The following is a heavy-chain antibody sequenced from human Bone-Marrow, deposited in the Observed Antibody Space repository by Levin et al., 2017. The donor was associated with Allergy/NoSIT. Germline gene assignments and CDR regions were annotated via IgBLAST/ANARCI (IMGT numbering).Heavy chain of an antibody. Sequence: EASVKVSCKTSGGTFSSDALSWVRQAPGQGLEWMGGIIPIFETANYDQKFQGRVTITADESTSTAYMEVSGLTSDDTAVYYCALGTHNSWYYDFWGQGTLVTVSS. CDR1: GGTFSSDA. CDR2: IIPIFETA. D-gene: IGHD2/OR15-2a*01. J-gene: IGHJ4*02. V-gene: IGHV1-69*13. CDR3: ALGTHNSWYYDF.